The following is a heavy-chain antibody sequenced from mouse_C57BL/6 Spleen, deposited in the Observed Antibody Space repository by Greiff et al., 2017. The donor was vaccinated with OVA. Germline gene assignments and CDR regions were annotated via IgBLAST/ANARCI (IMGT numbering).Heavy chain of an antibody. CDR2: IFPGSGST. Sequence: QVQLQQSGPELVKPGASVKISCKASGYTFTDYYINWVKQRPGQGLEWIGWIFPGSGSTYYNEKFKGKATLTVDKSSSTAYMLLSSLTSEDSAVYFCARSAGSSPHWYFDVWGTGTTVTVSS. V-gene: IGHV1-75*01. CDR1: GYTFTDYY. CDR3: ARSAGSSPHWYFDV. D-gene: IGHD1-1*01. J-gene: IGHJ1*03.